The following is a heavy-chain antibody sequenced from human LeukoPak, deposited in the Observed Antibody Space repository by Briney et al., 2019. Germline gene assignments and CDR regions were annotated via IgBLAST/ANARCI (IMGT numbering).Heavy chain of an antibody. D-gene: IGHD3-22*01. CDR1: GGTFSSYA. CDR2: IIPILGIA. J-gene: IGHJ4*02. Sequence: ASVKVSCKASGGTFSSYAISWVRQAPGQGLEWMGRIIPILGIANYAQKFQGRVTITAGKSTSTAYMELSSLRSEDTAVYYCASLDYYDSSGPGDYWGQGTLVTVSS. CDR3: ASLDYYDSSGPGDY. V-gene: IGHV1-69*04.